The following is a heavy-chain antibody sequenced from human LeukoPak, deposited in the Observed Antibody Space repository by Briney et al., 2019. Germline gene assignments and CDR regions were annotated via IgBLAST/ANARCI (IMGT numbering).Heavy chain of an antibody. CDR2: IYTSGST. V-gene: IGHV4-39*07. J-gene: IGHJ4*02. CDR3: ARSRDTAMPYFDY. D-gene: IGHD5-18*01. CDR1: GGSISSSSYY. Sequence: SETLSLTCTVSGGSISSSSYYWGWIRQPPGKGLEWIGRIYTSGSTNYNPSLKSRVTMSVDTSKNQFSLKLSSVTAADTAVYYCARSRDTAMPYFDYWGQGTLVTVSS.